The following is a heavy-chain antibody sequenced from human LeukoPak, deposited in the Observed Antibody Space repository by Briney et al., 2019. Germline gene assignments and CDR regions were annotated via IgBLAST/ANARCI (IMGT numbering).Heavy chain of an antibody. V-gene: IGHV3-7*01. Sequence: GGSLRLSCAASGFPFSPDWMSWVRQAPGKGLEWVAMIKKSGSETHYVDSVKGRFTISRDSARNSQYLQMSSLKADDTAVYYCASLDTAAIRTGGYWGQGTLVTVSS. CDR3: ASLDTAAIRTGGY. CDR2: IKKSGSET. D-gene: IGHD5-18*01. J-gene: IGHJ4*02. CDR1: GFPFSPDW.